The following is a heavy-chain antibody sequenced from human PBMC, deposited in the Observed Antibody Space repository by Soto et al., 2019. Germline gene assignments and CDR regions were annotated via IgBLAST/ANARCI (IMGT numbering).Heavy chain of an antibody. CDR3: ARESAYGGNPLAFDY. D-gene: IGHD1-26*01. Sequence: QVQLVQSGAEVKKPGSSVKVSCKASGDTFSSYAISWVRQAPGQGLDWMGGIIPFFNTSNYAQKFQGRVTITADESTSTAYMELCSLRSEDTAMYYCARESAYGGNPLAFDYWGQGTLVTVSS. CDR1: GDTFSSYA. J-gene: IGHJ4*02. CDR2: IIPFFNTS. V-gene: IGHV1-69*01.